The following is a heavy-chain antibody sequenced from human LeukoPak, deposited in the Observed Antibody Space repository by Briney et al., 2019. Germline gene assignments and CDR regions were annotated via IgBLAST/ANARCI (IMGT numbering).Heavy chain of an antibody. Sequence: GGSLRLSCAASGFTFSYYSMNWVRQAPGKGLEWVSSMSTISGLIYYADSVEGRFTVSRDNAKNPLYLQMNSLRAEDTAVYYCAREFDFGTSGAGFWGQGILVTVSS. D-gene: IGHD1-26*01. V-gene: IGHV3-21*01. J-gene: IGHJ4*02. CDR2: MSTISGLI. CDR3: AREFDFGTSGAGF. CDR1: GFTFSYYS.